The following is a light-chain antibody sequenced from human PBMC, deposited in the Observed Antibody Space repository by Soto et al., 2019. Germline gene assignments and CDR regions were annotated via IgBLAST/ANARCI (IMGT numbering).Light chain of an antibody. J-gene: IGLJ2*01. Sequence: QSALTQPPSASGSPGQSVTISCTGTSSDVGGYNFVSWYQQHPGKAPKLMIYEVSKRPSGVPDRFSGSKSGNTASLTVSGLQAEDDADYYCHSYAGSNNFVVFGGGTKLTVL. CDR2: EVS. CDR3: HSYAGSNNFVV. CDR1: SSDVGGYNF. V-gene: IGLV2-8*01.